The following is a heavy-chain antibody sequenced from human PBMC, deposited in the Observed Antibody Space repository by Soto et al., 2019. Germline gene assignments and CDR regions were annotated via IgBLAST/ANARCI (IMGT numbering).Heavy chain of an antibody. J-gene: IGHJ5*02. V-gene: IGHV4-31*03. CDR2: IYYSGST. D-gene: IGHD3-10*01. CDR3: ARSINP. CDR1: GGSIINSTLY. Sequence: PSETLSLTCNVSGGSIINSTLYWGWIRQHPGKGLEWIGYIYYSGSTYYNPSLKSRVTISVDTSKNQFSLKLSSVTAADTAVYYCARSINPWGQGTLVTVSS.